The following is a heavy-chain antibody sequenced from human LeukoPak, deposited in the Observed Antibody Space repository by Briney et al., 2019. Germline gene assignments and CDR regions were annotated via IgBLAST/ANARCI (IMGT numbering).Heavy chain of an antibody. CDR3: ARGRSYYDSSGFDY. D-gene: IGHD3-22*01. CDR1: GFTFSDYY. J-gene: IGHJ4*02. Sequence: PGGSLRLSCAGSGFTFSDYYTSWIRQAPGKGLEWVSYISSSSSTIYYADSVKGRFTISRDNAKNSLFLQMNSLRAEDTAVYYCARGRSYYDSSGFDYWGQGTLVTVSS. V-gene: IGHV3-11*01. CDR2: ISSSSSTI.